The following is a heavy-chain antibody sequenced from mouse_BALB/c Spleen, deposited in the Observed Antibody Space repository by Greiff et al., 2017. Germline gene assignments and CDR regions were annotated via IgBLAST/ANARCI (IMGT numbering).Heavy chain of an antibody. CDR2: INPYNDGT. Sequence: VQLKESGPELVKPGASVKMSCKASGYTFTSYVMHWVKQKPGQGLEWIGYINPYNDGTKYNEKFKGKATLTSDKSSSTAYMELSSLTSEDSAVYYCARVGYFYAMDYWGQGTSVTVSS. V-gene: IGHV1-14*01. CDR1: GYTFTSYV. J-gene: IGHJ4*01. D-gene: IGHD2-3*01. CDR3: ARVGYFYAMDY.